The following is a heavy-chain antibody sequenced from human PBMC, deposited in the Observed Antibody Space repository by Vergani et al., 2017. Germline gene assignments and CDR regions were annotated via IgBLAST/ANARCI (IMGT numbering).Heavy chain of an antibody. V-gene: IGHV5-51*03. Sequence: EVQLVQSGAEVKKPGESLKISCQGSGYSITNYWIAWVRQRPGKGLEWMGIIYAGDSDVRYSPSFQGQVTMSVDKSLSTAYLQWSSLKASDTATYYCARSVSYDSSGYNAYWGQGTLVTVSS. D-gene: IGHD3-22*01. J-gene: IGHJ4*02. CDR2: IYAGDSDV. CDR3: ARSVSYDSSGYNAY. CDR1: GYSITNYW.